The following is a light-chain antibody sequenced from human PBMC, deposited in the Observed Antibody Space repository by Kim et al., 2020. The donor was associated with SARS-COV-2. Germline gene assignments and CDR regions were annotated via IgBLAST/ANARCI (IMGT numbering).Light chain of an antibody. V-gene: IGKV1-9*01. CDR2: AIS. J-gene: IGKJ4*01. Sequence: DIHLTQSPSFVSASVGDRVSITCRASQGVSSYLAWYQQIPGKAPKLLIYAISTLQSGVPSRFSGSGSGTEFTLTINTLQPEDFATYSCQQYSTYPHTFGGGTKVDIK. CDR1: QGVSSY. CDR3: QQYSTYPHT.